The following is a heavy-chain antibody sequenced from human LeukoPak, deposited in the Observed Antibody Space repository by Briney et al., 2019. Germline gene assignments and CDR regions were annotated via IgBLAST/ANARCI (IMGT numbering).Heavy chain of an antibody. CDR3: AEVRSSAFDI. CDR1: GFTFSSYS. D-gene: IGHD3-10*01. CDR2: ISSSSRTI. V-gene: IGHV3-48*02. J-gene: IGHJ3*02. Sequence: GGSLRLSCAASGFTFSSYSMNWVRQAPGKGLEWVSYISSSSRTIYYADSVKGRFTISGDNAKNSLYLQMNSLRDEDTAVYYCAEVRSSAFDIWGQGTMVTVSS.